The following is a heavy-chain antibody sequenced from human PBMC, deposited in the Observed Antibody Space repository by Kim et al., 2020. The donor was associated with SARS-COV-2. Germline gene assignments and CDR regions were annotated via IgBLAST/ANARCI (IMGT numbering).Heavy chain of an antibody. Sequence: GGSLRLSCAASGFTFSDYYMSWIRQAPGKGLEWVSYISSSGSTIYYADSVKGRFTISRDNPKNSLYLQMNSLRAEDTALYYCARVGQTAMVTHYYGMDVWGQGTTVTVSS. CDR1: GFTFSDYY. D-gene: IGHD5-18*01. CDR3: ARVGQTAMVTHYYGMDV. V-gene: IGHV3-11*01. CDR2: ISSSGSTI. J-gene: IGHJ6*02.